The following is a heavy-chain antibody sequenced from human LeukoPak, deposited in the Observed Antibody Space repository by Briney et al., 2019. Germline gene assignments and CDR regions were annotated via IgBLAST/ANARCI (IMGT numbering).Heavy chain of an antibody. CDR1: GGTFSSYA. V-gene: IGHV1-69*05. D-gene: IGHD2-15*01. CDR2: IIPIFGTA. J-gene: IGHJ4*02. Sequence: SVTVSFNSSGGTFSSYAISWVRQAPGQGLEWMGRIIPIFGTANYAQKFQGRVTITTDESTSTAYMELSSLRSEDTAVYYCARDPLLGYCSGGSCYAIDYWGQGTLVTVSS. CDR3: ARDPLLGYCSGGSCYAIDY.